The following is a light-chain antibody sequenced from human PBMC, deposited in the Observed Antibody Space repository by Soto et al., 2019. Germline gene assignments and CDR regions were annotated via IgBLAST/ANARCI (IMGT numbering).Light chain of an antibody. V-gene: IGKV3-11*01. Sequence: VMTQGPTTRSLSAGERATLSCRASQSVSTYLAWYQQKPGQAPRLLIYDASYRATGIPARFSGSGSGTDFTLAISSIEPEDFAVDYCQQRSDWPSFGQGTRLEIK. CDR3: QQRSDWPS. CDR1: QSVSTY. J-gene: IGKJ5*01. CDR2: DAS.